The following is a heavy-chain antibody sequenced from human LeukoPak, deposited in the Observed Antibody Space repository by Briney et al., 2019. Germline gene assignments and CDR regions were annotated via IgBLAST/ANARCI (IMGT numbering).Heavy chain of an antibody. V-gene: IGHV3-21*01. CDR2: ISSSSSYI. D-gene: IGHD3-16*02. J-gene: IGHJ4*02. CDR3: ARDHGNLVMITFGGVIPFDY. Sequence: GGSRRLSCAASGFTFSSYSMNWVRQAPGKGLEWVSSISSSSSYIYYADSVKGRFTISRDNAKNSLYLQMNSLRAEDTAVYYCARDHGNLVMITFGGVIPFDYWGQGTLVTVSS. CDR1: GFTFSSYS.